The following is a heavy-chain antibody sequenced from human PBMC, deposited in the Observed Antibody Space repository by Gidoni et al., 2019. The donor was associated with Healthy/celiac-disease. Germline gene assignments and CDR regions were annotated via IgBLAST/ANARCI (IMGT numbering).Heavy chain of an antibody. CDR2: IEQDGSEN. V-gene: IGHV3-7*01. CDR1: GFTFSSYW. J-gene: IGHJ4*02. Sequence: EVQLVESGGGLVQPGGSLRLSWAASGFTFSSYWMSWVRQAPWKGLEWVANIEQDGSENYYVDSVKGRFTISRDNAKNSLYLQMNSLRAEDTAVYYCARDSIAGFDYWGQGTLVTVSS. D-gene: IGHD6-13*01. CDR3: ARDSIAGFDY.